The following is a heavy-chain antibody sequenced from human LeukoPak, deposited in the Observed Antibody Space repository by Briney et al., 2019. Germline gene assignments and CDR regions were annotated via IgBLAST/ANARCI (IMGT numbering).Heavy chain of an antibody. CDR2: IYYSGST. D-gene: IGHD6-13*01. CDR3: ARRRRASSSWYAENAFDI. Sequence: SETLSLTCTVSGASINSGGYYWSWIRQPAGKGLEWIGYIYYSGSTNYNPSLKSRVTISVDTSKNQFSLKLSSVTAADTAVYYCARRRRASSSWYAENAFDIWGQGTMVTVSS. V-gene: IGHV4-61*08. J-gene: IGHJ3*02. CDR1: GASINSGGYY.